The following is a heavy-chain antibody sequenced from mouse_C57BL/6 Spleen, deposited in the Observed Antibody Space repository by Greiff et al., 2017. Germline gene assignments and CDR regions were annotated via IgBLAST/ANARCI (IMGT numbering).Heavy chain of an antibody. J-gene: IGHJ2*01. V-gene: IGHV1-61*01. D-gene: IGHD1-1*01. CDR2: IYPSDSET. CDR1: GYTFTSYW. CDR3: ARGGYYGSSSFDY. Sequence: VQLQQPGAELVRPGSSVKLSCKASGYTFTSYWMDWVKQRPGQGLEWIGNIYPSDSETHYNQKFKDKATLTVDKSSSTAYMQLSSLTSEDSAVYYCARGGYYGSSSFDYWGQGTTLTVSS.